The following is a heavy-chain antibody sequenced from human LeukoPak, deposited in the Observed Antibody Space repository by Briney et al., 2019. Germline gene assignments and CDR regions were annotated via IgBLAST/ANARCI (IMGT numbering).Heavy chain of an antibody. J-gene: IGHJ6*02. Sequence: SETLSLTCSVSIGSISSSKWWSWDRQSPVKGLEWIGEIYLYGTTNYNPSFTSRVTMSVDRSRNQFSLKLTSVTAADTAVYYCARQKWEQQGRDYYFNGLDVWGPGTTVIVSS. CDR1: IGSISSSKW. D-gene: IGHD1/OR15-1a*01. CDR2: IYLYGTT. V-gene: IGHV4-4*02. CDR3: ARQKWEQQGRDYYFNGLDV.